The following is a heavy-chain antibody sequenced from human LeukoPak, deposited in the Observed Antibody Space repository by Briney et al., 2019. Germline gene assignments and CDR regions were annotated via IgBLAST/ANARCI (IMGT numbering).Heavy chain of an antibody. Sequence: GGSLRLSCEASGFTFSSYDMHWVRQAPGKGLEWVAVIWYDGSNKYYADSVKGRFTISRDNSKNTLYLQMNSLRAEDTAVYSCVGDRYSSGPNIDYWGQGTLVTVSS. CDR3: VGDRYSSGPNIDY. D-gene: IGHD6-19*01. J-gene: IGHJ4*02. CDR2: IWYDGSNK. V-gene: IGHV3-33*01. CDR1: GFTFSSYD.